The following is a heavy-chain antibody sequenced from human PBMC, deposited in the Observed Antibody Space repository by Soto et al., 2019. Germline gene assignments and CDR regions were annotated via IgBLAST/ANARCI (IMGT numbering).Heavy chain of an antibody. J-gene: IGHJ5*02. CDR1: GASIYTYY. Sequence: SETLSLTCNVSGASIYTYYWNWIRQPAGKGLEWIGRVYSSGGTHYNPSLKSRVTISIDTSKNQFSLRLLSVTDADTAVYFCARGQRFSDWFDPWGQGTLVTVSS. CDR2: VYSSGGT. CDR3: ARGQRFSDWFDP. D-gene: IGHD3-3*01. V-gene: IGHV4-4*07.